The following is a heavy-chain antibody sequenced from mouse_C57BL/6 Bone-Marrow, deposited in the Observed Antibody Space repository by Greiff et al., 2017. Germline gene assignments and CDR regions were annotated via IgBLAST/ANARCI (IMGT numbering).Heavy chain of an antibody. CDR2: IYPGDGDT. V-gene: IGHV1-80*01. CDR1: GYAFSSYW. Sequence: QVQLQQSGAELVKPGASVKISCKASGYAFSSYWMNWVKQRPGKGLEWIGQIYPGDGDTNYNGKFKGKATLTADKSSSTAYRQLSSLTSEDSAVYVCARLPGTDWYFDVWGTGTTVTVSS. CDR3: ARLPGTDWYFDV. J-gene: IGHJ1*03. D-gene: IGHD4-1*01.